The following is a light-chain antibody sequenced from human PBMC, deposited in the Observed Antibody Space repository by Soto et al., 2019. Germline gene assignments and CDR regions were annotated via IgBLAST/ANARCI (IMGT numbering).Light chain of an antibody. J-gene: IGKJ2*01. CDR1: QSVSSN. CDR3: QQYNNWPQT. CDR2: GAS. V-gene: IGKV3-15*01. Sequence: EIVMTQSPATLSVSPGERATLSCRASQSVSSNLAWYQQKPGQAPRLLIYGASTRATGIPARFSGSGSGTEFTLTISRLQSEDFAVYYCQQYNNWPQTFGQETKLEIK.